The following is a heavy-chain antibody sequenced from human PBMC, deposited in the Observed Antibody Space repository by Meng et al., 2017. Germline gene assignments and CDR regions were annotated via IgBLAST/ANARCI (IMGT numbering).Heavy chain of an antibody. J-gene: IGHJ4*02. Sequence: GESLKISCAASGFTFSDYYMSWIRQAPGKGLEWVSYISSSGSTIYYADSVKGRFTISRDNAKNSLYLQMNSLRAEDTAVYYWARGGSYYEFDYFDYWGQGTLVTVSS. CDR1: GFTFSDYY. V-gene: IGHV3-11*04. CDR2: ISSSGSTI. CDR3: ARGGSYYEFDYFDY. D-gene: IGHD1-26*01.